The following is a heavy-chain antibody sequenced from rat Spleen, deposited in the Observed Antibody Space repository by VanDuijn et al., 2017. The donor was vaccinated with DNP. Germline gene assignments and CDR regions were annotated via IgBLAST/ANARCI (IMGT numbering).Heavy chain of an antibody. CDR2: ITSGGSNT. CDR1: GFTFSSFA. Sequence: EVQLVESGGGLVQPGRSLKLSCAASGFTFSSFAMAWVRQAPKKGLEWVATITSGGSNTYYPDSVKGRFTISRDNAKSTLYLQMDSLRSEDTATYYCAKDRANWEGIYVMDAWGQGASVTVSS. D-gene: IGHD5-1*01. CDR3: AKDRANWEGIYVMDA. J-gene: IGHJ4*01. V-gene: IGHV5-25*01.